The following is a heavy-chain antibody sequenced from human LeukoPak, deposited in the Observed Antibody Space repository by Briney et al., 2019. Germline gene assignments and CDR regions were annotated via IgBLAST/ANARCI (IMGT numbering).Heavy chain of an antibody. CDR3: ARLVGATKRYYYMDV. CDR2: IYPGDSDT. Sequence: GESLKISCKGSGYSFTSYWIGWVRQMPGKGLELMGIIYPGDSDTRYSPSFQGQVTISADKSISPAYLQWSSLKASDTAMYYCARLVGATKRYYYMDVWGKGTTVTISS. CDR1: GYSFTSYW. J-gene: IGHJ6*03. D-gene: IGHD1-26*01. V-gene: IGHV5-51*01.